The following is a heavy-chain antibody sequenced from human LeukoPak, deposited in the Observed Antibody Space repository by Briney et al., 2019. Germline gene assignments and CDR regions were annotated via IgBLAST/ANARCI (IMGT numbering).Heavy chain of an antibody. J-gene: IGHJ4*02. D-gene: IGHD3-16*01. Sequence: SVKVSCKASGGTFSSYAISWVRQAPGQGLEWMGRIIPILGIANYAQKFQGRVTITADKSTGTAYMELSSLRSEDTAVYYCARDSVYLAPQVFDYWGQGTLVTVSS. CDR2: IIPILGIA. CDR1: GGTFSSYA. V-gene: IGHV1-69*04. CDR3: ARDSVYLAPQVFDY.